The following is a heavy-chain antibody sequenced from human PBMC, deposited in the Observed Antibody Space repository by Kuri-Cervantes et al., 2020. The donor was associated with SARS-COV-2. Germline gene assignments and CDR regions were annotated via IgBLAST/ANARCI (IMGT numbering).Heavy chain of an antibody. CDR1: GGTFSSSA. D-gene: IGHD2-15*01. Sequence: SVKVSCKASGGTFSSSAISWVRQAPGQGLEWMGEIIPILCITNYAQKFQGRVTITADESTNTAYMEPSSLRSEDTAVYYCARVAGSYYYYYGMDVWGQGTTVTVSS. J-gene: IGHJ6*02. V-gene: IGHV1-69*10. CDR3: ARVAGSYYYYYGMDV. CDR2: IIPILCIT.